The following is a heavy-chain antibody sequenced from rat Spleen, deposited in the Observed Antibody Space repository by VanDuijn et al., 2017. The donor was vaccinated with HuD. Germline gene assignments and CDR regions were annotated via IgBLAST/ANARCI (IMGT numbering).Heavy chain of an antibody. CDR2: ITNSGGST. V-gene: IGHV5-25*01. Sequence: EVQLVEPGGGLVQPGRSMKLSCAASGFTFSDYYMAWVRQAPTKGLEWVASITNSGGSTYYRDSVKGRFTISRDNAENTVYLQMNSLRSEDTATYFCGKDMNYFSTYPFYLMGAWGQGTSVTVSS. CDR3: GKDMNYFSTYPFYLMGA. CDR1: GFTFSDYY. J-gene: IGHJ4*01. D-gene: IGHD1-2*01.